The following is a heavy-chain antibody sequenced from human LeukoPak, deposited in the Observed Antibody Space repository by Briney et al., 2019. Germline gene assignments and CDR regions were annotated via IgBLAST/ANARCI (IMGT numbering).Heavy chain of an antibody. V-gene: IGHV4-59*01. CDR1: GGSISSYY. CDR3: APSGDYYNSRPFDY. D-gene: IGHD3-22*01. J-gene: IGHJ4*02. CDR2: IYYSGSP. Sequence: ASETLSLTCTVSGGSISSYYWSWIRQPPGKGLEWIGYIYYSGSPNYNPSLKSRVTISVDTSKNQISLKLSSVTAADTAVYYCAPSGDYYNSRPFDYWGQGTLVTVSS.